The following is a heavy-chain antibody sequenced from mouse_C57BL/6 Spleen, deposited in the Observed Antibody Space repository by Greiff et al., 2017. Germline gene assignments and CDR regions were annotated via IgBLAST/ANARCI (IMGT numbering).Heavy chain of an antibody. J-gene: IGHJ2*01. V-gene: IGHV1-82*01. CDR2: IYPGDGDT. CDR3: ANYYDYDYFDY. CDR1: GYAFSSSW. Sequence: QVQLQQSGPELVKPGASVKISCKASGYAFSSSWMNWVKQRPGKGLEWIGRIYPGDGDTNYNGKFKGKATLTADKSSSTAYMQLSSLTSEDSAVYFCANYYDYDYFDYWGRGTTLTVSS. D-gene: IGHD2-4*01.